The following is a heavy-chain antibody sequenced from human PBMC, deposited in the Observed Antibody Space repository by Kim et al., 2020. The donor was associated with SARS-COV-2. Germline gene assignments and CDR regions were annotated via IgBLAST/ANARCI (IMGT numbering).Heavy chain of an antibody. Sequence: ASVKVSCKASGYTFTSYYMHWVRQAPGQGLEWMGIINPSVGSTSYAQKCQGRVTMNRDTSTSTVYMELSSLRSEDTAVYYCARAQGIIAVAGLVYWGQGTLVTVSS. CDR2: INPSVGST. D-gene: IGHD6-19*01. CDR1: GYTFTSYY. CDR3: ARAQGIIAVAGLVY. J-gene: IGHJ4*02. V-gene: IGHV1-46*01.